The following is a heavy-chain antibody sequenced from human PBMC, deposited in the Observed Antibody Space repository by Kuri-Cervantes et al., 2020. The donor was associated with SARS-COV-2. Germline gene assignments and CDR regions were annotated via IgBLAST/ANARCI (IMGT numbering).Heavy chain of an antibody. D-gene: IGHD3-3*01. CDR2: IKQDGSEK. Sequence: GGSLRLSCAASGFTFSSYWMSWVRQAPGKGLEWVANIKQDGSEKYYVDSVKGRFTISRDNAKNSLYLQMNSLRAEDTAVYYCARDFWWRGSGHWGPTTTHYYMDVWGKGTTVTVSS. J-gene: IGHJ6*03. V-gene: IGHV3-7*01. CDR1: GFTFSSYW. CDR3: ARDFWWRGSGHWGPTTTHYYMDV.